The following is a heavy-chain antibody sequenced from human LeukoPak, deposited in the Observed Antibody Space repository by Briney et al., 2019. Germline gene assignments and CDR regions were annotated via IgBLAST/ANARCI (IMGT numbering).Heavy chain of an antibody. CDR3: ARAFKYCSSTSCDDAFDI. J-gene: IGHJ3*02. Sequence: PSETLSLTCTVSGGSISSYYWSWIRQPPGKGLEWIGYIYYSGSTNYNPSLKSRVTISVDTSKNQFSLKLSSVTAADTAVYYCARAFKYCSSTSCDDAFDISGQGTMVTVSS. D-gene: IGHD2-2*01. CDR1: GGSISSYY. CDR2: IYYSGST. V-gene: IGHV4-59*01.